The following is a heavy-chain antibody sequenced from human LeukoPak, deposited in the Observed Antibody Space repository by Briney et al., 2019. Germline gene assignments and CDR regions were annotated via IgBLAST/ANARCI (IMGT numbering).Heavy chain of an antibody. CDR3: ARHIPGYSSSLGY. CDR2: VYSAGST. D-gene: IGHD6-13*01. V-gene: IGHV3-53*01. J-gene: IGHJ4*02. Sequence: GGSLRLSCAASGFTFSNDYMSWVRQAPGKALEWVSVVYSAGSTYYADSVKGRFTISRDNSKNTLYLQMNSLRAEDTAVYYCARHIPGYSSSLGYWGQGTLVTVSS. CDR1: GFTFSNDY.